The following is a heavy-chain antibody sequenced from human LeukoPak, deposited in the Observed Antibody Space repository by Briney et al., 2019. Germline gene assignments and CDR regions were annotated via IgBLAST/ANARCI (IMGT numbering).Heavy chain of an antibody. CDR1: GFTFTNAW. J-gene: IGHJ4*02. D-gene: IGHD3-10*01. CDR3: ATHLPYYC. V-gene: IGHV3-15*01. CDR2: IKSKTDGGTT. Sequence: GGSLRLSCAASGFTFTNAWTSWVRQAPEKGLEWVGRIKSKTDGGTTDYAAPVKCRFTISRDDSKNTLFLQMTSLKTEDTAVYYCATHLPYYCWGQGTLVTVSS.